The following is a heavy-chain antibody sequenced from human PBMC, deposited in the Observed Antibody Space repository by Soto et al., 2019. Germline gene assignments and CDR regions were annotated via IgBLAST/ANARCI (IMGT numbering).Heavy chain of an antibody. D-gene: IGHD6-19*01. CDR3: ARDFIAVAGDRCYYFDY. CDR2: IIPIFGTA. Sequence: SVKVSCKASGGTFSSYAISWVRQAPGQGLEWMGGIIPIFGTANYAQKFQGRVTITADESTSTAYMELSSLRSEDTAVYYCARDFIAVAGDRCYYFDYWGQGTPAPVSS. J-gene: IGHJ4*02. CDR1: GGTFSSYA. V-gene: IGHV1-69*13.